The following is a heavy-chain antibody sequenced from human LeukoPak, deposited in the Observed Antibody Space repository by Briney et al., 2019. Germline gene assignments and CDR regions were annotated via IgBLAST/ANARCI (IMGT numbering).Heavy chain of an antibody. CDR3: ARGREDCSSTSCYMSLYHIDY. CDR1: GGSISSYY. D-gene: IGHD2-2*02. CDR2: IYYGGST. Sequence: SETLSLTCTVSGGSISSYYWSWIRQPPGKGLEWIGYIYYGGSTNYNPSLKSRVTISVDTSKNQFSLKLSSVTAADTAVYYCARGREDCSSTSCYMSLYHIDYWGQGTLVTVSS. V-gene: IGHV4-59*01. J-gene: IGHJ4*02.